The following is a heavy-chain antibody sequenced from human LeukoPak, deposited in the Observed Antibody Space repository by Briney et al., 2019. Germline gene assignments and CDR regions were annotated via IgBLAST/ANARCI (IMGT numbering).Heavy chain of an antibody. CDR3: ARGDTMVRGARYFDY. V-gene: IGHV1-3*03. CDR1: GYTFTNYA. Sequence: GASVKVSCKASGYTFTNYAMHWVRQAPGQRLEWMGWINAGNGNTKYSQELQGRVTITRDTSASTVYMELSSLRSEDTAVYYCARGDTMVRGARYFDYWGQGTLVTVSS. J-gene: IGHJ4*02. CDR2: INAGNGNT. D-gene: IGHD3-10*01.